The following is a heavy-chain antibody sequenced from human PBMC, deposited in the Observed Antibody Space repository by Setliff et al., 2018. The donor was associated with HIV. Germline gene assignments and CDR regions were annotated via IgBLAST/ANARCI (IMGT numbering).Heavy chain of an antibody. D-gene: IGHD6-6*01. CDR3: ARDHIAARSVDY. CDR1: AYTFNSYY. Sequence: ASVKVSCKTSAYTFNSYYMHWIRQAPGQGLEWMGLIGPSDSSTTYAQNFQGRVTMSRDTSTNTVYMELSSLRSEDTAVYYCARDHIAARSVDYWGQGTLVTVSS. CDR2: IGPSDSST. J-gene: IGHJ4*02. V-gene: IGHV1-46*02.